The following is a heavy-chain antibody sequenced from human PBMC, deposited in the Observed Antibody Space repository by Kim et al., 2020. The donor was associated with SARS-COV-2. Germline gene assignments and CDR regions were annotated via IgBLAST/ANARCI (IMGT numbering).Heavy chain of an antibody. J-gene: IGHJ5*02. V-gene: IGHV3-23*01. CDR3: ARGDVVVVTAALDP. D-gene: IGHD2-15*01. Sequence: ADSWKGRFTISRDTSKSALYLQMNSLRVEGTAIYYCARGDVVVVTAALDPWGQGTLVTVSS.